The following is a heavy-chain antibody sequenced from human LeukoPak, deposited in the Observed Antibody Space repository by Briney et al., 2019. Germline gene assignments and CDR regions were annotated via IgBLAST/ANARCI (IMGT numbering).Heavy chain of an antibody. D-gene: IGHD1-26*01. V-gene: IGHV1-2*02. Sequence: GASVKVSCKASGYTFTGYHMHWVRQAPGQGLEWMGWINPNSGGTNYAQKFQGRVTMTRDTSISTAYMELSRLRSDDTAVYYCARSPSRYSGSYCFGYWGQGTLVTVSS. CDR2: INPNSGGT. J-gene: IGHJ4*02. CDR1: GYTFTGYH. CDR3: ARSPSRYSGSYCFGY.